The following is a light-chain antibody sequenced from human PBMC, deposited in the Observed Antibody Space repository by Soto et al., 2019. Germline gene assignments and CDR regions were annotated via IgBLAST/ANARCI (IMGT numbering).Light chain of an antibody. V-gene: IGKV1-5*01. CDR1: QSISSW. CDR2: DAS. CDR3: QQYNHWHHT. J-gene: IGKJ2*01. Sequence: DIQMTQSPSTLSASVGDRVTITCRASQSISSWLAWYQQKPGKAPKLLIYDASSLESGVPSRFSGSGSGTEFTLTISSLQPDDFVTYYCQQYNHWHHTFGKGTKVDI.